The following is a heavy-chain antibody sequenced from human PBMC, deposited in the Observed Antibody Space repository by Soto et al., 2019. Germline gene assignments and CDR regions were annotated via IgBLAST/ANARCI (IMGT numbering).Heavy chain of an antibody. V-gene: IGHV3-33*01. CDR3: AREGTDFWSGYSKYYFDY. CDR1: GFTFSSYG. CDR2: IWYDGSNK. Sequence: GGSLRLSCAASGFTFSSYGMHWVRQAPGKGLEWVAVIWYDGSNKYYADSVKGLFTISRDNSKNTLYLQMNSLRAEDTAVYYCAREGTDFWSGYSKYYFDYWGQGTLVTVSS. D-gene: IGHD3-3*01. J-gene: IGHJ4*02.